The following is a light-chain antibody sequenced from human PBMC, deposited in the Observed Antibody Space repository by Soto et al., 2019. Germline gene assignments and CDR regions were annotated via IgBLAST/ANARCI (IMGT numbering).Light chain of an antibody. CDR1: QNIRSR. J-gene: IGKJ1*01. Sequence: DFQMTQSPSTLSASVGDRVTITCRASQNIRSRLAWFQQKPGKAPKLLIYDASSLESGVPQRFSGSGSGTEFPLTISSLQTDYFSTYYCQQYHSYWTFGQGTKVE. CDR3: QQYHSYWT. CDR2: DAS. V-gene: IGKV1-5*01.